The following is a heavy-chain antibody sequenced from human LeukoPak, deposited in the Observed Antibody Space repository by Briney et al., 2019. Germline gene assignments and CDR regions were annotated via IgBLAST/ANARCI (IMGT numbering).Heavy chain of an antibody. CDR3: ARVGDTGWNWGLDY. CDR2: INPNSGGT. CDR1: GFTFSNFA. J-gene: IGHJ4*02. D-gene: IGHD6-19*01. Sequence: GGSLRLSCAATGFTFSNFAMHWVRQAPGQGLEWMGWINPNSGGTNYAQKLQGRLTMTRDMSTSTVYMELSRLRSEDTAVYYCARVGDTGWNWGLDYWGQGTLVTVSS. V-gene: IGHV1-2*02.